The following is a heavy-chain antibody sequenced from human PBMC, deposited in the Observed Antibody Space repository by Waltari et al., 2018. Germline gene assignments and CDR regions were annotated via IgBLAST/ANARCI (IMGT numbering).Heavy chain of an antibody. D-gene: IGHD4-17*01. J-gene: IGHJ1*01. Sequence: QVQLVQSGAEVKKPGSSVKVSCKASGGTFSSYAISWVRQAPGQGLEWMGWIIPIFGTANYAQKFQGRVTITTDESTSTAYMELSSLRSEDTAVYYCARAYGGNPTGAQAEYFQHWGQGTLVTVSS. CDR2: IIPIFGTA. CDR3: ARAYGGNPTGAQAEYFQH. CDR1: GGTFSSYA. V-gene: IGHV1-69*05.